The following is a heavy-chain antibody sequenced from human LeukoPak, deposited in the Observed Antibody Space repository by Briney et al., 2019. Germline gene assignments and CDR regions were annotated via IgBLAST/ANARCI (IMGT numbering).Heavy chain of an antibody. CDR3: ARDREGLSSSWYFDY. CDR2: INPSGGST. V-gene: IGHV1-46*01. D-gene: IGHD6-13*01. Sequence: ASVKVSCKASGYTFTSYYMHWVRQAPGQGLEWMGIINPSGGSTSYAQKFQGRVTMTRDTSTSTVYMELSSLRSEDTAVYYCARDREGLSSSWYFDYWGQGTLVTVSS. J-gene: IGHJ4*02. CDR1: GYTFTSYY.